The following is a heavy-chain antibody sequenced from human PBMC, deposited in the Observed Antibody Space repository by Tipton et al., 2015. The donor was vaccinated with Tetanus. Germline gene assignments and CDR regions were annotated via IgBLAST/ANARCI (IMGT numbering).Heavy chain of an antibody. CDR2: VNGSGDHT. J-gene: IGHJ3*02. CDR1: GFTFSIYS. CDR3: ARSRDYPTRALDN. Sequence: GSLRLSCAASGFTFSIYSMSWVRQAPGKGLDWVSVVNGSGDHTYYADAVKGRFTISRDNFENVLYLHMNSLRAEDTAVYFCARSRDYPTRALDNWGQGTMVTVSS. V-gene: IGHV3-23*01. D-gene: IGHD3-16*01.